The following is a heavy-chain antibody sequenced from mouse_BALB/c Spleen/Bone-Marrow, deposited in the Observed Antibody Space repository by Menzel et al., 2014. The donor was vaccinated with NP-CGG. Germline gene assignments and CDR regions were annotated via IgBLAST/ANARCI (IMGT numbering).Heavy chain of an antibody. CDR2: IDPENGNT. CDR1: GFNIKDYY. Sequence: VQLKESGAGLVRPGALVKLSCKASGFNIKDYYMHWVKQRPEQGLEWIGWIDPENGNTIYDPKFQGKASITADTSSNTAYLQLSSLTSEDTAVYYCVAYYRYEYYFDYWGQGTTLTVSS. V-gene: IGHV14-1*02. CDR3: VAYYRYEYYFDY. D-gene: IGHD2-14*01. J-gene: IGHJ2*01.